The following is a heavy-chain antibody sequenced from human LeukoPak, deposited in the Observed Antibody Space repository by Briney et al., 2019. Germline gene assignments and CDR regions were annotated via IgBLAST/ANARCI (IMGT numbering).Heavy chain of an antibody. Sequence: ASVKVSCKASGYTFTSYYMHWVRQAPGQGLEWMGIINPSGGSTSYAQKFQGRVTMTRDMSTSTVYMELSSLRSEDTAVYYCARDSAVNYYDSGGIPGGYYYYYMDVWGKGTTVTVSS. CDR1: GYTFTSYY. D-gene: IGHD3-22*01. J-gene: IGHJ6*03. CDR3: ARDSAVNYYDSGGIPGGYYYYYMDV. CDR2: INPSGGST. V-gene: IGHV1-46*01.